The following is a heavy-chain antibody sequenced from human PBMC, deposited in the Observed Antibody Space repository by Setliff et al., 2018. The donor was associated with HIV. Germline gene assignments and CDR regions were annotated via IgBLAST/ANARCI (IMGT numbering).Heavy chain of an antibody. CDR3: ARSPGYYYGMDV. CDR1: GFTFSSYD. CDR2: IGTAGDT. V-gene: IGHV3-13*01. J-gene: IGHJ6*02. Sequence: PGGSLILSCAASGFTFSSYDMHWVRQATGKGLEWVSAIGTAGDTYYPGSVKGRFTISRENAKNSLYLQMNSLRAGDTAVYYCARSPGYYYGMDVWGQGTTVTVSS.